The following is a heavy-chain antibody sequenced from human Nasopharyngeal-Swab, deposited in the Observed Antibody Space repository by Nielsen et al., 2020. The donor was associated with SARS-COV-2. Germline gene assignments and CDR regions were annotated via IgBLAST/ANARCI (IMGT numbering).Heavy chain of an antibody. V-gene: IGHV1-3*01. J-gene: IGHJ4*02. Sequence: ASVKVSCKASGYTFTSYAMHWVRQAPEQRLEWMGWINAGNGNTKYSQKFQGRVTITRDTSASTAYMELSSLRSEDTAVYYCARVHTARHYDYIWGSYRFPAFDYWGQGTLVTVSS. CDR3: ARVHTARHYDYIWGSYRFPAFDY. CDR1: GYTFTSYA. CDR2: INAGNGNT. D-gene: IGHD3-16*02.